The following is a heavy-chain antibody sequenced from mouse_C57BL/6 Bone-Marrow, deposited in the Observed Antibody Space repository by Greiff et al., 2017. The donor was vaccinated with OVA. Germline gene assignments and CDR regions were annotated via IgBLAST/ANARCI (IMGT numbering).Heavy chain of an antibody. CDR3: ARWGVEENYYAMDY. CDR1: GYTFTSYW. CDR2: IHPNSGST. V-gene: IGHV1-64*01. J-gene: IGHJ4*01. Sequence: QVQLQQPGAELVKPGASVKLSCKASGYTFTSYWMHWVKQRPGQGLEWIGIIHPNSGSTNYNEKFKSKATLTVDKSSSTSCMQLSRLTSEDSAVYYGARWGVEENYYAMDYWGQGTSVTVSS. D-gene: IGHD1-1*01.